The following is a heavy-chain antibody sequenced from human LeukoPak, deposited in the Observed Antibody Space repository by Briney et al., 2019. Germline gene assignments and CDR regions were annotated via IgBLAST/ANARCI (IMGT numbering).Heavy chain of an antibody. CDR2: INPNSGGT. V-gene: IGHV1-2*02. CDR1: GYPFTGYY. Sequence: GASVKVSFKASGYPFTGYYMHWVRQAPGQGLEWMGWINPNSGGTNYAQKFQGRVTMTRDTSISTAYMELSRLRSDDTAVYYCARDRGYDILTGYNYYFDYWGQGTLVTVSS. D-gene: IGHD3-9*01. J-gene: IGHJ4*02. CDR3: ARDRGYDILTGYNYYFDY.